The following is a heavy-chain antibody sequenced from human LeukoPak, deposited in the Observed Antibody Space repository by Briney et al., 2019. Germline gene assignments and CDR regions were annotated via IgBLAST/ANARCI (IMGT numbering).Heavy chain of an antibody. CDR2: ISSSSSYI. D-gene: IGHD6-19*01. J-gene: IGHJ3*02. CDR3: AREAISSGWYHDAFDI. V-gene: IGHV3-21*01. Sequence: GGSLRLSCAASGFTFSSYSMNWVRQAPGKGLEWVSSISSSSSYIYYADSVKGRFTISRDNAKNSLYLQMNSLRAEDTAVYYCAREAISSGWYHDAFDIWGQGTKVTVSS. CDR1: GFTFSSYS.